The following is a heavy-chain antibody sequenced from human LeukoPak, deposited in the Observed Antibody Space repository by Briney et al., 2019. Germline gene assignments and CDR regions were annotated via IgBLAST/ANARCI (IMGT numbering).Heavy chain of an antibody. D-gene: IGHD3-10*01. V-gene: IGHV3-53*01. Sequence: GGSLRLSCAASGFTVSSNYMSWVRQAPGKGLEWVSVIYSGGSTYYADSVKGRFTISRDNSKNTLYLQMNSLRAEDTAVYYCARGPGSGSYSAYYYYYYGMDVWGQGTTVTVSS. CDR3: ARGPGSGSYSAYYYYYYGMDV. CDR1: GFTVSSNY. CDR2: IYSGGST. J-gene: IGHJ6*02.